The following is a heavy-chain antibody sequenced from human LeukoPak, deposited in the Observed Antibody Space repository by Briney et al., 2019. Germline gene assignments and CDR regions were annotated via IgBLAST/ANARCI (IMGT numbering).Heavy chain of an antibody. V-gene: IGHV3-23*01. CDR3: AKVTSSSWYYFDY. D-gene: IGHD6-13*01. Sequence: PGGSLRLSCAASGFTFNNYAMSWVRQAPGKGLEWVSIVFGSGTSTYYADSVKGRFTISRDKSKNTVNLQMNNLRAEDTAVYYCAKVTSSSWYYFDYWGQGTLVTVSS. J-gene: IGHJ4*02. CDR2: VFGSGTST. CDR1: GFTFNNYA.